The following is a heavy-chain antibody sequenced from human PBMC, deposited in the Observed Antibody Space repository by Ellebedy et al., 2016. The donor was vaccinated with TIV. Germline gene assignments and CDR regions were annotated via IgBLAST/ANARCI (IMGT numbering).Heavy chain of an antibody. CDR1: GFTFNRYG. J-gene: IGHJ4*02. V-gene: IGHV3-33*01. D-gene: IGHD7-27*01. CDR3: ARDGDLGYFDY. Sequence: GESLKISCAASGFTFNRYGMHWVRQAPGKGLEWVAVIWHDGSNKYYADSVKGRFTISRDNSKNTVHLQMNSLRAEDTALYYCARDGDLGYFDYWGQGTLVTVSS. CDR2: IWHDGSNK.